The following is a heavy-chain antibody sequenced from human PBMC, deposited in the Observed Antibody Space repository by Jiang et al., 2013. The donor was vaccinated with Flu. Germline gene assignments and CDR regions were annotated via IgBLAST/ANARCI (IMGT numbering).Heavy chain of an antibody. Sequence: EWVVSISGSGGSTYYADSVKGRFTISRDNSKNTLYLQMNSLRAEDTAVYYCAKDRSRPYYDFWSGYTGWFDPWGQGTLVTVSS. CDR3: AKDRSRPYYDFWSGYTGWFDP. J-gene: IGHJ5*02. V-gene: IGHV3-23*01. D-gene: IGHD3-3*01. CDR2: SGSGGST.